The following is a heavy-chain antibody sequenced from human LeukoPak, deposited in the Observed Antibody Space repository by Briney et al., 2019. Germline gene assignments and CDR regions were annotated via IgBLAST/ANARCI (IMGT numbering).Heavy chain of an antibody. Sequence: ASVKVSCKASGYTFTSYDINWVRPATGQGLEWMGWMNPNSGNTGYAQKFQGRVTMTRNTSISTAYMELSSLRSEDTAVYYCARSIAAAGFPYYYYYYMDVWGKGTTVTISS. CDR3: ARSIAAAGFPYYYYYYMDV. D-gene: IGHD6-13*01. V-gene: IGHV1-8*01. CDR2: MNPNSGNT. J-gene: IGHJ6*03. CDR1: GYTFTSYD.